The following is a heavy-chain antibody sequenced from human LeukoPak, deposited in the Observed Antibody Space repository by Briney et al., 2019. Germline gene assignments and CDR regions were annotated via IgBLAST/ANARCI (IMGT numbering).Heavy chain of an antibody. CDR2: ISSSSSSYI. CDR3: ARDRARTYYYDSSGYYVGSAFDI. D-gene: IGHD3-22*01. J-gene: IGHJ3*02. V-gene: IGHV3-21*01. CDR1: GFTFSSYS. Sequence: PGGSLRLSCAASGFTFSSYSMNWVRQAPGKGLEWVSSISSSSSSYIYYADSVKGRFTISRDNAKNSLYLQMNSLRAEDTAVYYCARDRARTYYYDSSGYYVGSAFDIWGQGTMVTVSS.